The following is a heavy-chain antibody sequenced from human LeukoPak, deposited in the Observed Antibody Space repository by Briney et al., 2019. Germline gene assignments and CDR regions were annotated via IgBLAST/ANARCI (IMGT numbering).Heavy chain of an antibody. J-gene: IGHJ4*02. D-gene: IGHD6-13*01. CDR3: ARGRSWGESGFDY. CDR2: TYYRSKWYN. Sequence: SQTLSLTCAISGDNVSSNSAAWNWIRQSPSRGLEWLGRTYYRSKWYNDYAVSVTSRITISPDTSKNQFSLQLKSVTPDDTAVYYCARGRSWGESGFDYWGQGTLVTVSS. V-gene: IGHV6-1*01. CDR1: GDNVSSNSAA.